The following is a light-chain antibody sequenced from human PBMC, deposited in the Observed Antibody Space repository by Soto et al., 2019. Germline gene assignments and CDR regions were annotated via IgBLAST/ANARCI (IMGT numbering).Light chain of an antibody. V-gene: IGKV3-20*01. CDR3: QQYGSSPIT. CDR1: QSVISSY. J-gene: IGKJ5*01. CDR2: GAS. Sequence: EIVLTQSPGTLSLSPGETATLSRRASQSVISSYLAWYQQKPRQAPRLLIYGASSRATGIPDRFSGSGSGTDFTLTISRLEPEDFAVYYCQQYGSSPITFGQGTRLEIK.